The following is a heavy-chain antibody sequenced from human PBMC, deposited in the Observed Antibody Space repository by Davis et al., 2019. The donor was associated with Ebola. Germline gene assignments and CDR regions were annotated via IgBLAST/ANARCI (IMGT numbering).Heavy chain of an antibody. V-gene: IGHV3-30*02. J-gene: IGHJ3*01. Sequence: PGGSLRLSCAASGFIFSSYGMHWVRQAPGKGLEWVAFIRYDGSNQYYADSVKGRFTISRDNSKNTLYLQMNSLRAEDTAVYYCAKGGGYYDSSGYSTWGQGTMVTVSS. CDR3: AKGGGYYDSSGYST. CDR2: IRYDGSNQ. D-gene: IGHD3-22*01. CDR1: GFIFSSYG.